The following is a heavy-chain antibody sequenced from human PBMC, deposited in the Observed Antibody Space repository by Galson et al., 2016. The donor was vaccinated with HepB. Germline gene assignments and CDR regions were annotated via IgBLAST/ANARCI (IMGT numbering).Heavy chain of an antibody. CDR1: RDSFSGYW. CDR2: IYPADSDA. CDR3: ARTLDYYDRDAFDI. J-gene: IGHJ3*02. D-gene: IGHD3-22*01. Sequence: SGAEVKKAGQSLKISCKGSRDSFSGYWIGWVRQMPGKGLEWMGSIYPADSDARYSPSFQGQVTISVDKSTTTAYLQWRRLKASDTAMYFCARTLDYYDRDAFDIWGQGTMVTVSS. V-gene: IGHV5-51*01.